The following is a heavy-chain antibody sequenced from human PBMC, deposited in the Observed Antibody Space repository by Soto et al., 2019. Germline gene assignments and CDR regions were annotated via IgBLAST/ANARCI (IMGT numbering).Heavy chain of an antibody. Sequence: LRLSCAASGFTFNNYAVSWARQTPGKGLEWVATISASGAYTFYADSVKGRFTISRDNSQNTLFLHMRSLRAGDTATYYCAKEVIAARPYYFDHWGQGTLVTVSS. D-gene: IGHD6-6*01. J-gene: IGHJ4*02. CDR1: GFTFNNYA. CDR3: AKEVIAARPYYFDH. CDR2: ISASGAYT. V-gene: IGHV3-23*01.